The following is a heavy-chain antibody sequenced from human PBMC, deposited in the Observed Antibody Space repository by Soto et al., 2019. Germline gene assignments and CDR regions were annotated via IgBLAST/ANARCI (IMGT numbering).Heavy chain of an antibody. V-gene: IGHV4-59*01. D-gene: IGHD6-13*01. CDR3: ATAAGTPFYFDY. CDR2: IYYSGST. CDR1: GGSISSYY. Sequence: PSETLSLTCTVSGGSISSYYFSWIRQPPGKGLEWIGYIYYSGSTTYNPSLKSRVTISVDTSKNQFSLRLSSVTAADTAVYYCATAAGTPFYFDYWGQGTLVTVLL. J-gene: IGHJ4*02.